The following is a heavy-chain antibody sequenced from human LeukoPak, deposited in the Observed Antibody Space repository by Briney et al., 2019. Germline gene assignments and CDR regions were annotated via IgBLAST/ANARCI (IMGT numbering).Heavy chain of an antibody. Sequence: SETLSLTCTVSGGSISNYYWSWIRQPPGKGLEWIGYIYYSGRTNCNPSLKSQITISVDTSKNQFSLKLSSVTAADTAVYYCAREFDWSGFFDYWGQGTLVTVSS. CDR3: AREFDWSGFFDY. J-gene: IGHJ4*02. V-gene: IGHV4-59*01. D-gene: IGHD3-3*01. CDR1: GGSISNYY. CDR2: IYYSGRT.